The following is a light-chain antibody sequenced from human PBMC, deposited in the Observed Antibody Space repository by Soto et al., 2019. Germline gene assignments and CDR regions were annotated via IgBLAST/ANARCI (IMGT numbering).Light chain of an antibody. CDR3: AAWDDSLNACV. CDR1: SSNIGTYS. V-gene: IGLV1-44*01. Sequence: QSVLTQPPSASGTPGQRVTISCSGSSSNIGTYSVSWYQQFPGTAPRLLIYADNQRPSGVPDRFSASKSGASASLAISGLQSEDEADFYCAAWDDSLNACVLGNGTKVTV. J-gene: IGLJ1*01. CDR2: ADN.